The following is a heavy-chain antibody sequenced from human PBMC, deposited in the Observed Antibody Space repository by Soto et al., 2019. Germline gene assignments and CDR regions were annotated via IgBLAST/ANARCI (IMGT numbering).Heavy chain of an antibody. CDR1: GFTFSRYG. CDR2: TSHDGTNK. J-gene: IGHJ6*02. CDR3: AKETVATIRPTRIYYYYGLDV. V-gene: IGHV3-30*18. D-gene: IGHD5-12*01. Sequence: QVQLVESGGGVVQPGRSLRLSCATSGFTFSRYGIHWVRQAPGKGLEWVAVTSHDGTNKYYTDSVKGRFIISRDNSKNTLYLEMKSLRAEDTAVYYCAKETVATIRPTRIYYYYGLDVWGQGTTVSVSS.